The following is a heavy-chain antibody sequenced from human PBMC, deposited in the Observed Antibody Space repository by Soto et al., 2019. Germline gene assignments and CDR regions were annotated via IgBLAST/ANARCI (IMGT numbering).Heavy chain of an antibody. V-gene: IGHV4-59*08. CDR3: ARRYGGTLAN. CDR1: GGPISSYY. D-gene: IGHD4-17*01. J-gene: IGHJ4*02. Sequence: SETLSLTCTVSGGPISSYYWSWIRQPPGKGLEWIGYIYYSGSTNYNPSLKSRVTISVDTSKNQFSLKLSSVTAADTAVYYCARRYGGTLANWGQGTRVTVSS. CDR2: IYYSGST.